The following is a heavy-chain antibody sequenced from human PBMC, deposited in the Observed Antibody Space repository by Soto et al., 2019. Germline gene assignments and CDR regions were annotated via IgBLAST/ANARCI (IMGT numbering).Heavy chain of an antibody. V-gene: IGHV3-48*02. CDR1: GFTFSSYS. Sequence: PGGSLRLSCAASGFTFSSYSMNWVRQAPGKGLEWVSYISSSSSTIYYADSAKGRFTISRDNAKNSLYLQMNSLRDEDTAVYYCASATVRFLEWSPPRWGQGTLVTVSS. CDR2: ISSSSSTI. D-gene: IGHD3-3*01. J-gene: IGHJ4*02. CDR3: ASATVRFLEWSPPR.